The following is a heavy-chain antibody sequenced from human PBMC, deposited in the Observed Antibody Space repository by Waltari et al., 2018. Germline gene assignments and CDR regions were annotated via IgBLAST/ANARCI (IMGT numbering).Heavy chain of an antibody. CDR1: GGSFSGYY. V-gene: IGHV4-34*01. J-gene: IGHJ5*02. D-gene: IGHD6-19*01. Sequence: QVQLQQWGAGLLKPSETLSLTCAVYGGSFSGYYWSWIRQPPGKGLEWIGEINHSGSTTYNPSLKSRVTISVDTSKNQFSLKLSSVTAADTAVYYCARGQNSSGWHHWGQGTLVTVSS. CDR2: INHSGST. CDR3: ARGQNSSGWHH.